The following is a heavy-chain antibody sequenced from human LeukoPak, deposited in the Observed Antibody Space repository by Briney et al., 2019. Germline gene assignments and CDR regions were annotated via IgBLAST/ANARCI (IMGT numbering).Heavy chain of an antibody. CDR3: AKDGAYYGSGSQADY. CDR2: IRYDGSNK. J-gene: IGHJ4*02. V-gene: IGHV3-30*02. Sequence: GGSLRLSCAASGFTFSSYGMHWVRQAPGKGLEWVAFIRYDGSNKYYADSVKGRFTISRDNSKNTLYLQMNSLRAEDTAVYYCAKDGAYYGSGSQADYWGQGTLVTVSS. CDR1: GFTFSSYG. D-gene: IGHD3-10*01.